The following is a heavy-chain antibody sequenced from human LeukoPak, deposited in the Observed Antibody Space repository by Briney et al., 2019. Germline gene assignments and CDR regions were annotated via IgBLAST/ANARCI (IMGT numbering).Heavy chain of an antibody. V-gene: IGHV3-53*01. Sequence: GGSLRLSCEASGFAVSDNYMNWVRQAPGKGLEWVSFISSGDTTHYADSVKGRFTISRDNAKNTLYLQMNSLRAEDTAVYYCARVGDSSGYYGYYYYYYGMDVWGQGTTVTVSS. CDR3: ARVGDSSGYYGYYYYYYGMDV. CDR1: GFAVSDNY. CDR2: ISSGDTT. J-gene: IGHJ6*02. D-gene: IGHD3-22*01.